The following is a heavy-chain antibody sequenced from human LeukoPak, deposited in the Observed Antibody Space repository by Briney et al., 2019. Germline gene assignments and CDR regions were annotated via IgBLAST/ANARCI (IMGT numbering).Heavy chain of an antibody. CDR2: INHSGST. D-gene: IGHD1-14*01. Sequence: SETLSLTCAVYGGSFSGYYWSWIRQPPGKGLEWIGEINHSGSTNYNPSLKSRVTISVDTSKNQFSLKLTSVTPADTAVYYCARGPNRYYFDYWGQGTLVTVSS. CDR3: ARGPNRYYFDY. J-gene: IGHJ4*02. CDR1: GGSFSGYY. V-gene: IGHV4-34*01.